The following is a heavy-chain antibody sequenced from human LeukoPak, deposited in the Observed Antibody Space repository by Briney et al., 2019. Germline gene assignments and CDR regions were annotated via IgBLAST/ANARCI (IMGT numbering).Heavy chain of an antibody. CDR3: ARHFLGSGWYWDYYYYYMDV. J-gene: IGHJ6*03. V-gene: IGHV5-51*01. CDR2: IYPGDSDT. Sequence: GESLKISCKGSGYSFTSYWIGWVRQMPGKGLEWMGIIYPGDSDTRYSPSFQGQVTISADKSISTAYLQWSSLKASDTAMYYCARHFLGSGWYWDYYYYYMDVWGKGTTVTISS. D-gene: IGHD6-19*01. CDR1: GYSFTSYW.